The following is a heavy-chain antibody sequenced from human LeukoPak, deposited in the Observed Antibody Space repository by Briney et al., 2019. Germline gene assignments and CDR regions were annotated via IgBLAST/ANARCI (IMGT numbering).Heavy chain of an antibody. Sequence: GASVKVSCKASGYTFTGYYMHWVRQAPGQGLEWMGRINPNSGGTNYAQKFQGRVTMTRDTSISTAYMELSRLRSDDTAVYYCAATLVPAAIFDYWSQGTLVTVSS. CDR1: GYTFTGYY. CDR2: INPNSGGT. J-gene: IGHJ4*02. D-gene: IGHD2-2*01. CDR3: AATLVPAAIFDY. V-gene: IGHV1-2*06.